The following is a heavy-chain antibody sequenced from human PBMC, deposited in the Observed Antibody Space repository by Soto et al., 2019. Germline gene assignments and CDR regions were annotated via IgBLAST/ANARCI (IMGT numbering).Heavy chain of an antibody. D-gene: IGHD1-26*01. V-gene: IGHV4-59*01. J-gene: IGHJ6*02. CDR2: IYYSGST. CDR1: GGSISSYY. CDR3: ARDSAGEIVGATTARRGYYYYGMDV. Sequence: PSETLSLTCTVSGGSISSYYWSWIRQPPGKGLEWIGYIYYSGSTNYNPSLKSRVTISVDTSKNQFSLKLGSVTAADTAVYYCARDSAGEIVGATTARRGYYYYGMDVWGQGTTVTVSS.